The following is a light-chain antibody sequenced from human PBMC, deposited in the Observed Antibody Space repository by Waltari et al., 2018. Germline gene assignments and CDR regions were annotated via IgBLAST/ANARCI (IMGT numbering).Light chain of an antibody. CDR1: QSLLHSNGYNY. Sequence: DIVMTQSPLSLPVTPGEPASISCRSSQSLLHSNGYNYLDWYLQKPGQSPQILIYLASNRASGVPDRFSGSGSGTGFTLKISRVEAEDAGVYYCMEALQSVTFGQGTRLEIK. CDR3: MEALQSVT. CDR2: LAS. J-gene: IGKJ5*01. V-gene: IGKV2-28*01.